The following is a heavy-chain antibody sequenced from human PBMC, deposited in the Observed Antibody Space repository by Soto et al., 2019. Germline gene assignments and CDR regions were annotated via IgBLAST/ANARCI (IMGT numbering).Heavy chain of an antibody. CDR3: AREVQVHTPAFVY. CDR1: GGTCNTYA. CDR2: ISPMFGAA. Sequence: QVQLVQSGAEMKKPGSSVKVSCQSSGGTCNTYAMNWVRQDPGQGPEWMGDISPMFGAANYAPKFQGRVTITADESTGTSYMQLSSLTSEDTALYFCAREVQVHTPAFVYWGQGTLVTVSS. D-gene: IGHD3-10*01. V-gene: IGHV1-69*19. J-gene: IGHJ4*02.